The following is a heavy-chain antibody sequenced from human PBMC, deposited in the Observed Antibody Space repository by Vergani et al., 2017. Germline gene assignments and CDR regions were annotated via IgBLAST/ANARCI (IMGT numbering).Heavy chain of an antibody. J-gene: IGHJ4*02. CDR1: GFTFSSYA. CDR3: AKGGDSSSWLARYVYY. Sequence: EVQLLESGGGLVQPGGSLRLSCAASGFTFSSYAMSWVRQAPGKGLEWVSAISGSGGSTYYADSVKGRFTISRDNSKNTLYLQMNSLRAEDTAVYYCAKGGDSSSWLARYVYYWGQGTLVTVSS. D-gene: IGHD6-13*01. V-gene: IGHV3-23*01. CDR2: ISGSGGST.